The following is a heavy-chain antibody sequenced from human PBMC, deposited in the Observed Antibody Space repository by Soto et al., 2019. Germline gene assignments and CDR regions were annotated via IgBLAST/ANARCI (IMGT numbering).Heavy chain of an antibody. CDR2: IWYDGSNK. D-gene: IGHD2-15*01. CDR3: ASEYRRGSPCSCYSMSV. Sequence: QVQLVESGGGVVQPGRSLRLSCAASGFTFSNYGMHWVRQAPDKGLEWVALIWYDGSNKYYADSVKARFTISRDNSKNMLYMQMDSLRAKLTAVYYWASEYRRGSPCSCYSMSVGCQGMTVTVSS. J-gene: IGHJ6*02. V-gene: IGHV3-33*01. CDR1: GFTFSNYG.